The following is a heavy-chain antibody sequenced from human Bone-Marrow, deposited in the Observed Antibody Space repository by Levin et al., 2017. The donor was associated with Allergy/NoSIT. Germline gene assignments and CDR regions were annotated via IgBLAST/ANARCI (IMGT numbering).Heavy chain of an antibody. CDR3: ARGREVPATPHDAFDS. Sequence: LSQTLSLTCTVSGASISSYYWSWIRQPAGKGLEWIGRIFTSEGTSYNPSLKSRVTMSVDTSKNQFSLRLTSVTAADTAVYYCARGREVPATPHDAFDSWGRGTVVTVSS. J-gene: IGHJ3*02. V-gene: IGHV4-4*07. CDR1: GASISSYY. CDR2: IFTSEGT. D-gene: IGHD2-15*01.